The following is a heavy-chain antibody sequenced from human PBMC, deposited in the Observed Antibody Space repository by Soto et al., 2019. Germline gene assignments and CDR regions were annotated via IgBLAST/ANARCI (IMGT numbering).Heavy chain of an antibody. CDR1: GDSINDWW. D-gene: IGHD2-8*01. V-gene: IGHV4-4*02. CDR2: MFHSGGT. CDR3: ATPPTYGPS. Sequence: QVQLQESGPGLVKPSGTLSLTCVVSGDSINDWWWSWVRQPPGKGLEWIGEMFHSGGTNYNPSLGSPVTISIHKSTTHLSLKLTSVPAAATAVYYGATPPTYGPSWGQGTLVTVSS. J-gene: IGHJ5*02.